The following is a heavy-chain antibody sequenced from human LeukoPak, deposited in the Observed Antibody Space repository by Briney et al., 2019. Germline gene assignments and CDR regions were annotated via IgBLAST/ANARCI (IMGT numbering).Heavy chain of an antibody. J-gene: IGHJ4*02. CDR2: IKEDGSER. D-gene: IGHD3-22*01. CDR1: GFTFSSYA. CDR3: ARDFAPSITMIVVVITGFDY. V-gene: IGHV3-7*01. Sequence: GGSLRLSCAASGFTFSSYAIHWVRQAPGKGLEWVANIKEDGSERYSVDSVEGRFTISRDNAKKSLYLQMNSLRAEDTAVYYCARDFAPSITMIVVVITGFDYWGQGTLVTVSS.